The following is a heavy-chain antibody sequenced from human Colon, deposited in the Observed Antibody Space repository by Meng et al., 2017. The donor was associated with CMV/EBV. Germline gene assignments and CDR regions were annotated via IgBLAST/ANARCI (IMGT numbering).Heavy chain of an antibody. D-gene: IGHD6-19*01. J-gene: IGHJ4*02. CDR2: IRYDGSNK. CDR1: GLTFSSYG. CDR3: AKPPIAVAGKYFDY. Sequence: GESLKISCAASGLTFSSYGMHWVRQAPGKGLEWVAFIRYDGSNKYYADSVKGRFTISRDNSKNTLYLQMNSLRAEDTAVYYCAKPPIAVAGKYFDYWGQGTLVTVSS. V-gene: IGHV3-30*02.